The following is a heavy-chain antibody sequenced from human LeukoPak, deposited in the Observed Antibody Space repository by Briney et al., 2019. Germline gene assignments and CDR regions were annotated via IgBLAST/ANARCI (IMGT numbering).Heavy chain of an antibody. J-gene: IGHJ6*04. V-gene: IGHV3-48*03. Sequence: GGSLRLSCAAPGFTFSSYEMNWVRQAPGKGLEWVSYISSSGSTIYYADSVKGRFTISRDNAKNSLYLQKNSLRAEDTAVYYCAEPGITMIGGVWGKGTTVTISS. CDR2: ISSSGSTI. CDR1: GFTFSSYE. D-gene: IGHD3-10*02. CDR3: AEPGITMIGGV.